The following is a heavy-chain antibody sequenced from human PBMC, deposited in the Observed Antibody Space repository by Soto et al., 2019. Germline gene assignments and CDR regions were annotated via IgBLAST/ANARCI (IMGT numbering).Heavy chain of an antibody. J-gene: IGHJ6*02. CDR1: GFTFSSYA. Sequence: PGGSLRLSCAASGFTFSSYAMHWVRQAPGKGLEWVAVISYDGSNKYYADSVKGRFTISRDNSKNTLYLQMNSLRAEDTAVYYCASRTYYDFWSGDYYYYGMDVWGQGTTVTVSS. D-gene: IGHD3-3*01. V-gene: IGHV3-30-3*01. CDR3: ASRTYYDFWSGDYYYYGMDV. CDR2: ISYDGSNK.